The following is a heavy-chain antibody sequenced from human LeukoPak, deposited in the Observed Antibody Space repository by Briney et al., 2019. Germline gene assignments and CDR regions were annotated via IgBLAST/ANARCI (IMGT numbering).Heavy chain of an antibody. V-gene: IGHV4-39*01. Sequence: KTSETLSLTCTVSGGSISSSSYYWDWIRQPPGKGLEWIGSIYYSGSTYYNPSLKSRVTISVDTSKNQFSLKLSSVTAADTAVYYCARGWELLSPHGYWGQGTLVTVSS. CDR1: GGSISSSSYY. D-gene: IGHD1-26*01. CDR2: IYYSGST. CDR3: ARGWELLSPHGY. J-gene: IGHJ4*02.